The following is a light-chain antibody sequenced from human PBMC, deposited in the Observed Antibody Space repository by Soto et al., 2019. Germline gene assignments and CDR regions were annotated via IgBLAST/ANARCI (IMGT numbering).Light chain of an antibody. V-gene: IGKV1-39*01. CDR1: QRITTY. CDR3: QQTYSTPYT. J-gene: IGKJ2*01. Sequence: QMTQSPSSLSAFVGDRVTITCRASQRITTYLNWYQQKPGEAPKLLISTSGTLQRGVPSRFSGSGSGTDFTLTITALRPEDFATYFCQQTYSTPYTFGQGTKLEIK. CDR2: TSG.